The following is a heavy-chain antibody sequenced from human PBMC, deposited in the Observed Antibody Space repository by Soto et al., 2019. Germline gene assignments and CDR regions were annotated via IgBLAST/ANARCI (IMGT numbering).Heavy chain of an antibody. CDR3: ARDYDFWSGFSYYMDV. D-gene: IGHD3-3*01. CDR1: GFTFSNYA. Sequence: PGGSLRLSCAASGFTFSNYAMSWVRQAPGKGLEWVSNISGSGGSTYYADSVKGRFTISRDNAKSSLYLQMNSLRAEDTAVYYCARDYDFWSGFSYYMDVWGKGTTVTVSS. J-gene: IGHJ6*03. V-gene: IGHV3-23*01. CDR2: ISGSGGST.